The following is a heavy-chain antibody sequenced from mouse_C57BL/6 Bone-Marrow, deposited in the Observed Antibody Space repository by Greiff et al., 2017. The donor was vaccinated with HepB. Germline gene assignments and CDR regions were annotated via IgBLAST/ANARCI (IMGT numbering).Heavy chain of an antibody. CDR1: GYTFTDYE. V-gene: IGHV1-15*01. J-gene: IGHJ4*01. Sequence: QVQLQQSGAELVRPGASVTLSCKASGYTFTDYEMHWVKQTPVHGLEWIGAIDPETGGTAYNQKFKGKAILTADKSSSPAYMELRSLTSEDSAVYYCTRWGTVVPYAMDYWGQGTSVTVSS. CDR3: TRWGTVVPYAMDY. CDR2: IDPETGGT. D-gene: IGHD1-1*01.